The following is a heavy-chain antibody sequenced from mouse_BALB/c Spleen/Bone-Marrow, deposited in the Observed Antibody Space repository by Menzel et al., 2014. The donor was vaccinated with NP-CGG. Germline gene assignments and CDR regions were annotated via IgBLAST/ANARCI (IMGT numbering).Heavy chain of an antibody. CDR3: ARTTPYAMDY. V-gene: IGHV5-12-1*01. Sequence: EVKLVESGGGLVKPGGSLKLSCAASGFAFSSYDMSWVRQTPEKRLEWVAYNSSGGGSTYYPDTVKGRFTISRDNAKNTLYLQMSSLKSEDTAMYYCARTTPYAMDYWGQGTSVTVSS. D-gene: IGHD5-5*01. CDR1: GFAFSSYD. J-gene: IGHJ4*01. CDR2: NSSGGGST.